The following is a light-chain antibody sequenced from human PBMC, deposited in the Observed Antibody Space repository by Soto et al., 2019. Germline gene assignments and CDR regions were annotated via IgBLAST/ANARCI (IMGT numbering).Light chain of an antibody. CDR2: GAS. J-gene: IGKJ1*01. CDR3: QQYNNWAWT. CDR1: QSVSSD. V-gene: IGKV3-15*01. Sequence: EVFMTQSKATLSVSPGERATLSCRSSQSVSSDLAWYHQKPGQAPRLLIYGASTRATGIPARFSGSGSGTEFTLTISSLQSEDFAVYYCQQYNNWAWTFGQGTKVDIK.